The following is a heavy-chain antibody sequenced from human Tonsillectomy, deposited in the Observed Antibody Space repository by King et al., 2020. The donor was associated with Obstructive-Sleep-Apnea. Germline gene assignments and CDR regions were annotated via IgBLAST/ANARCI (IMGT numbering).Heavy chain of an antibody. Sequence: QLVQSGGGVVQPRRSLRLSCAASGFTFSSYAMHWVRQAPGKGLEWVAVISYDGSNKYYADSVKGRFTISRDNSKNTLYLQMNSLRAEDTAVYYCSRRTTVSLYYFDYWGQGTLVTVSS. CDR1: GFTFSSYA. D-gene: IGHD4-17*01. J-gene: IGHJ4*02. CDR3: SRRTTVSLYYFDY. CDR2: ISYDGSNK. V-gene: IGHV3-30-3*01.